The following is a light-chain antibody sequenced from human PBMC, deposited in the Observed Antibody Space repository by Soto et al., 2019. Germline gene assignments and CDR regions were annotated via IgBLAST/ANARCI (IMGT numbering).Light chain of an antibody. CDR3: QQRSNWPLT. J-gene: IGKJ4*01. V-gene: IGKV3-11*01. Sequence: EIVLTQSPATLSLSPGERATLSCRASQSVSSYLAWYQQKPGQAPRLLIYSASTRATGIPARFSGTGSGTEFTLTISSLQSEDFAVYYCQQRSNWPLTFGGGTKVDIK. CDR1: QSVSSY. CDR2: SAS.